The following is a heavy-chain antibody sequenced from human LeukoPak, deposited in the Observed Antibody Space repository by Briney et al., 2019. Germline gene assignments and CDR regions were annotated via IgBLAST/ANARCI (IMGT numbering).Heavy chain of an antibody. V-gene: IGHV3-30*02. CDR2: IRYDGSNK. D-gene: IGHD3-22*01. Sequence: GGSLRLSCAASGFTFSSYGMHWVRQAPGKGLEWVAFIRYDGSNKYYADSVKGRFTISRDNSKNTLYLQMNSLRAEDTAVYYCAKGHLRYYYDSSGYVDYWGQGTLVTVSS. J-gene: IGHJ4*02. CDR3: AKGHLRYYYDSSGYVDY. CDR1: GFTFSSYG.